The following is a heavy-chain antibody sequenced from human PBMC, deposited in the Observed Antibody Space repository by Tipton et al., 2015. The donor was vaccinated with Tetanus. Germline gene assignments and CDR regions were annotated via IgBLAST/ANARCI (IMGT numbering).Heavy chain of an antibody. V-gene: IGHV1-69*15. CDR2: IIPVFGTI. D-gene: IGHD3-10*01. J-gene: IGHJ4*02. CDR1: GGSFSTYI. CDR3: GIERDVFAGVVIIPAVLGQ. Sequence: QLVQSGAEVKKPGSSVKVSCETSGGSFSTYITSWVRQAPGQGLEWMGSIIPVFGTITYAQKFQDRLTITADESRTTVNMELSSLRSDGSAVYYCGIERDVFAGVVIIPAVLGQWGQGTPVAVSS.